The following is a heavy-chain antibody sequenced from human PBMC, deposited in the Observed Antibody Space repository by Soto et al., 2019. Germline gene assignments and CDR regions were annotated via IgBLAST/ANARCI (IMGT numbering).Heavy chain of an antibody. V-gene: IGHV4-59*01. CDR1: GGFISSYY. J-gene: IGHJ4*02. CDR3: AGQYYYDSSGYYLDY. CDR2: IYYSGST. Sequence: SETLSLTCTVSGGFISSYYWSWIRQPPGKGLEWIGYIYYSGSTNYNPSLKSRVTISVDTSKNQFSLKLSSVTAADTAVCYCAGQYYYDSSGYYLDYWGQGTLVTVSS. D-gene: IGHD3-22*01.